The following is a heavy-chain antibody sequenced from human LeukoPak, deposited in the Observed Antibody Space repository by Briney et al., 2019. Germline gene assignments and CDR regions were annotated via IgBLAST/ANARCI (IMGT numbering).Heavy chain of an antibody. J-gene: IGHJ3*02. CDR3: AKDKFEGQLPPHDAFDI. V-gene: IGHV3-30*18. D-gene: IGHD3-16*01. Sequence: GGSLRLSCAASGFSFSSYSMHWVHQAPGKGLEGVAVISYDGSDKYYADFVKGRFTISRDNSKNTLYLQMNSLRAEDTAAYYCAKDKFEGQLPPHDAFDIWGRGTMVTVSS. CDR1: GFSFSSYS. CDR2: ISYDGSDK.